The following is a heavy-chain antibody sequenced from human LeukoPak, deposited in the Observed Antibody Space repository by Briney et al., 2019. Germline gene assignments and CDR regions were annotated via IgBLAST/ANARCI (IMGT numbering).Heavy chain of an antibody. V-gene: IGHV3-7*04. Sequence: GGSLRLSCAASGFTFSSYWMSWVRQAPGKELEWVANIKQDGSEKYYVDSVKGRFTISRDNAKNSLYLQMNSLRAEDTAVYYCARAYDILPYNYFDYWGQGTLVTVSS. CDR1: GFTFSSYW. CDR2: IKQDGSEK. D-gene: IGHD3-9*01. CDR3: ARAYDILPYNYFDY. J-gene: IGHJ4*02.